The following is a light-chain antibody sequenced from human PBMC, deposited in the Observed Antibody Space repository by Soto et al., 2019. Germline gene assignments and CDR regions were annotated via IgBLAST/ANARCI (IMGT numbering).Light chain of an antibody. J-gene: IGKJ5*01. Sequence: DIQMTQSPSSLSASVGDRVTITCQASQDIDKYLNWYQQKPGKAPKLLIDDASNLETGVPSRFSGSGSGTHFTFTIGSRQPEDIAMYYCQQYYDLPITFGQGARLEI. CDR1: QDIDKY. CDR3: QQYYDLPIT. CDR2: DAS. V-gene: IGKV1-33*01.